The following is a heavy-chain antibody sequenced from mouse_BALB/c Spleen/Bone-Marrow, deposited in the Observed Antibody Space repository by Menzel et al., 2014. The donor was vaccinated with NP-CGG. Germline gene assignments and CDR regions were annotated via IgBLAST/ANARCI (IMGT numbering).Heavy chain of an antibody. CDR1: GFNIXDTY. CDR3: ARNGNYGAWFAY. Sequence: EVQVVESGAELVKPGASVKLSCTASGFNIXDTYMHWVKQRPEQGLEWIGRIDPANGNTKYDPKFQGKATITADTSSNTAYLQLSSLTSEDTAVYYCARNGNYGAWFAYWGQGTLVTVSA. V-gene: IGHV14-3*02. D-gene: IGHD2-1*01. CDR2: IDPANGNT. J-gene: IGHJ3*01.